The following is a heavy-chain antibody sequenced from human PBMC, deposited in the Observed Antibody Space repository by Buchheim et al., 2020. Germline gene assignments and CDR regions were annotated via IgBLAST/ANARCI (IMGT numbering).Heavy chain of an antibody. CDR1: GFTFSSYE. CDR3: ARETTGGRIDY. D-gene: IGHD4-17*01. CDR2: ISSSGSTI. J-gene: IGHJ4*02. V-gene: IGHV3-48*03. Sequence: EVQLVESGGGLVQPGGSLRLSCAASGFTFSSYEMNWVRQAPGKGLEWVSYISSSGSTIYYADSVKGRLTISRDNAKNSRYPQMNSLRAEDTAVYYCARETTGGRIDYWGQGTL.